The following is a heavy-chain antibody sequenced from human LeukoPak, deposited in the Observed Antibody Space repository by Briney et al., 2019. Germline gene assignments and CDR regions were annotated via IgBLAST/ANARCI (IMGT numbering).Heavy chain of an antibody. Sequence: GGSLRLSCTVSGFTVSSNSMSWVRQAPGKGLEWVSFIYSDNTHYSDSVKGRFTISRDKSKNTLYLQMNRLRPEDTAVYYCARRAGAYSHPYDYWGQGTLVTVSS. CDR1: GFTVSSNS. D-gene: IGHD4/OR15-4a*01. CDR2: IYSDNT. CDR3: ARRAGAYSHPYDY. V-gene: IGHV3-53*01. J-gene: IGHJ4*02.